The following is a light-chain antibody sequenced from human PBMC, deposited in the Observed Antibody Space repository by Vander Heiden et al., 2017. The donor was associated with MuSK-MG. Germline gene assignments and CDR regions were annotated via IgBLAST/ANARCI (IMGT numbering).Light chain of an antibody. CDR1: PSVSSSY. V-gene: IGKV3-20*01. CDR3: QQYGSSPRT. CDR2: GAS. J-gene: IGKJ1*01. Sequence: EIVFTQSPGTLSLSPGERATLSCRASPSVSSSYLAWYQQKPGQAPRLLIYGASSRATGTPDRFSGSGSGTAFTLTISRLEPEDFAVYYCQQYGSSPRTFGQGTKVEIK.